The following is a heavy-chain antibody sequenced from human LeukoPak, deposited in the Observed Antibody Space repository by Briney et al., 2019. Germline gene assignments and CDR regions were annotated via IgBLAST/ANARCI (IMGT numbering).Heavy chain of an antibody. CDR1: GGSISSSSYY. J-gene: IGHJ3*02. CDR2: IYYSGST. V-gene: IGHV4-39*01. D-gene: IGHD3-16*02. Sequence: SETLSLTCTVSGGSISSSSYYWGWIRQPPGKGLEWIGSIYYSGSTYYNPSLKSRVTISVDTSKNQFSLKVSSVTAAETAVYYCARHPTYLMITFGGVIRKGAFDIWGQGTMVTVSS. CDR3: ARHPTYLMITFGGVIRKGAFDI.